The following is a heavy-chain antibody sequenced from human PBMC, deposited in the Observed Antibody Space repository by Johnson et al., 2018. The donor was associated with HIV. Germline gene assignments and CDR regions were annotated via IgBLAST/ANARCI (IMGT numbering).Heavy chain of an antibody. D-gene: IGHD3-16*01. J-gene: IGHJ3*02. CDR1: RFTFSDYY. CDR3: ARDWDPGEPMGAFDI. V-gene: IGHV3-11*04. CDR2: ISSSANTL. Sequence: QVQLVESGGGLVKPGGSLRLSCAASRFTFSDYYMSWIRQAPGKGLEWISYISSSANTLYYADSVQGRFTIYRDNAKNSLYLQMNSLRAEDTAVYYCARDWDPGEPMGAFDIWGQGTMVTVSS.